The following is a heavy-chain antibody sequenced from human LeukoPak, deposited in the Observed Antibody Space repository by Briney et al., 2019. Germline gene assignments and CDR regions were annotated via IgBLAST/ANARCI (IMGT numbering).Heavy chain of an antibody. D-gene: IGHD3-3*01. V-gene: IGHV4-61*02. CDR1: GGSISSGTYY. CDR3: ARDRVYYDFWSGYYTGWFDP. Sequence: SQTLSLTCTVSGGSISSGTYYWSWIRQPAGKGLEWIGRIHTSGGINYNPSLESRVTMSVDTSKNQFSLKLSSVTAADTAVNYCARDRVYYDFWSGYYTGWFDPWGQGTLVTVSS. CDR2: IHTSGGI. J-gene: IGHJ5*02.